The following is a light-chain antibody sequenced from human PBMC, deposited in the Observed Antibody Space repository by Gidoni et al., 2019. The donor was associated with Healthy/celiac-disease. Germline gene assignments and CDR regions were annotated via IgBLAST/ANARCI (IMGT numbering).Light chain of an antibody. CDR1: QGISNY. V-gene: IGKV1-27*01. CDR3: QKYNSGPQT. J-gene: IGKJ1*01. Sequence: DIQLTQSPSSLSASVGDRVTITCRASQGISNYLAWYQQKPGQVPKLLIYGASTLQSGVPSRFSGSGSGTDFTLTISSLQPEDVATYYCQKYNSGPQTFGQGTKVEIK. CDR2: GAS.